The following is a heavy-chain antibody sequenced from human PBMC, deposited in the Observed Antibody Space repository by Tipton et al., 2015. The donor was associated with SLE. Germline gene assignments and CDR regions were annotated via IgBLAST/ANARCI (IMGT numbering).Heavy chain of an antibody. V-gene: IGHV4-34*01. D-gene: IGHD3-10*01. Sequence: LRLSCAVYGGSFSGYYWSWIRQPPGKGLEWIGEINHSGSTNYNPSLKSRVTISVDTSKNQFSLKLRSVTAADTAVYYCARDLITIVRGVTPDAFDIWGQGTMVTVSS. CDR2: INHSGST. J-gene: IGHJ3*02. CDR3: ARDLITIVRGVTPDAFDI. CDR1: GGSFSGYY.